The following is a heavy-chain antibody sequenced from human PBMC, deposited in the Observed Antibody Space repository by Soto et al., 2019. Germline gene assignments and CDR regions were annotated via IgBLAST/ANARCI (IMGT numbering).Heavy chain of an antibody. V-gene: IGHV4-30-4*01. CDR2: IYYSGST. D-gene: IGHD6-13*01. Sequence: SETLSLTCTVSGGSISSGDYYWSWIRQPPGKGLEWIGYIYYSGSTYYNPSLKSRVTISVDTSKNQFSLKLSSVTAADTAVYYCARVRVSSRCGWFDPWGQGTMVTVSS. CDR1: GGSISSGDYY. J-gene: IGHJ5*02. CDR3: ARVRVSSRCGWFDP.